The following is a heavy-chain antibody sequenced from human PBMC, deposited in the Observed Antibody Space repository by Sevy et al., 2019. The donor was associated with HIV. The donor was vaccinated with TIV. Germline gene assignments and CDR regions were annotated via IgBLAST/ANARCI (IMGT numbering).Heavy chain of an antibody. Sequence: GGSLRLSCAASGFTPSTYGMHWVRQAPGKGLEWVAVIGYDGSNKDDADSVKGRFTNSRTNSKNTLFLQMDSLRAEDTDVYYCARDDRMYGDYRLAYFDYWGQGTLVTVSS. D-gene: IGHD2-8*01. CDR1: GFTPSTYG. J-gene: IGHJ4*02. V-gene: IGHV3-33*01. CDR3: ARDDRMYGDYRLAYFDY. CDR2: IGYDGSNK.